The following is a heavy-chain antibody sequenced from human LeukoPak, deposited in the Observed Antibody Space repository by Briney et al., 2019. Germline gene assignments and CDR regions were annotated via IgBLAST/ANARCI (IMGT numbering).Heavy chain of an antibody. CDR1: GFTFSSYA. V-gene: IGHV3-23*01. D-gene: IGHD2-2*01. J-gene: IGHJ4*02. CDR2: ISGSGGST. Sequence: GGSLRLSCAASGFTFSSYAMSWVRQAPGKGLEWVSAISGSGGSTYYADSVKGRFTISRDNSKNTLYLQMDSLRAEDTAVYYCAKGLIVVVPAAKSIDYWGQGTLVTVSS. CDR3: AKGLIVVVPAAKSIDY.